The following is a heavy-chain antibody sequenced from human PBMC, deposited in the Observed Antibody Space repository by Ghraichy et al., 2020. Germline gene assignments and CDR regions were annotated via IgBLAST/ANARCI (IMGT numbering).Heavy chain of an antibody. CDR1: GYSISSGYY. V-gene: IGHV4-38-2*01. Sequence: SEALSLTCAVSGYSISSGYYWGWIRQPPGKGLEWIGSIFHSGSTYDNPSLKSRVTMSVDTSKNHFSLKLSSVTAADTAVYYCARVRKLERRWFDPWGQGTLVTVSS. CDR3: ARVRKLERRWFDP. D-gene: IGHD1-1*01. J-gene: IGHJ5*02. CDR2: IFHSGST.